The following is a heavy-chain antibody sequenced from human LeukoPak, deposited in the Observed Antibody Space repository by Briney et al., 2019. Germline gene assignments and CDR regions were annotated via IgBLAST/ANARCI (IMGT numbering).Heavy chain of an antibody. Sequence: GGSLRLSCAASGFTFSSYAMHWVRQAPGKGLEWVAVISYDGSNKYYADSVKGRFTISRDNSKNTLYLQMNSLRAEDTAVYYCARGGRKVCSSTSCLGGDYWGQGTLVTVSS. V-gene: IGHV3-30-3*01. D-gene: IGHD2-2*01. J-gene: IGHJ4*02. CDR2: ISYDGSNK. CDR3: ARGGRKVCSSTSCLGGDY. CDR1: GFTFSSYA.